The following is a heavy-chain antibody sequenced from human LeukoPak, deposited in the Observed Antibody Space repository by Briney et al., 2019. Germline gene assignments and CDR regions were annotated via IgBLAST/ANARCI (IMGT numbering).Heavy chain of an antibody. J-gene: IGHJ4*02. V-gene: IGHV3-49*03. CDR1: GFTFGDYA. D-gene: IGHD6-19*01. Sequence: GGSLRLSCTASGFTFGDYAMSWFRQAPGKGLEWVGFIRSKAYGGTTEYAASVKGRFTISRDDSKSIAYLQMNSLKTEDTAVYYCTSPGYSSGWYWGIHKYWGQGTLSPSPQ. CDR2: IRSKAYGGTT. CDR3: TSPGYSSGWYWGIHKY.